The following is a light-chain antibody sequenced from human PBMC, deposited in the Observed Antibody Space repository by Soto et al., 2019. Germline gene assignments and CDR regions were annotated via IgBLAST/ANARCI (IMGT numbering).Light chain of an antibody. CDR1: QAMRNN. CDR3: QQANDWPPT. CDR2: DES. J-gene: IGKJ1*01. V-gene: IGKV3-15*01. Sequence: RVMTQSPVTRSVSPGYRVTLSCRASQAMRNNFDWYQQKPGQAPSLLIFDESTRATGIPARFSGIGSGKEFTITISSLQSEDFAVYYCQQANDWPPTFGQGT.